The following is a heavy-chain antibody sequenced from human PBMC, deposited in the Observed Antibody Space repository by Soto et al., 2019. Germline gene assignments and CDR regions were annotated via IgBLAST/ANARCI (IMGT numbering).Heavy chain of an antibody. J-gene: IGHJ3*02. Sequence: EVQLVESGGGLVQPGGSLRLSCAASGFTFSSYWMSWVRQAPGKGLEWVANIKQDGSEKYYVDSVKGRFTISRDNSKNTLYLQMNSLRAEDTAVYFCARERSGDLGAFDIWGQGTMVTVSS. CDR3: ARERSGDLGAFDI. D-gene: IGHD7-27*01. V-gene: IGHV3-7*03. CDR1: GFTFSSYW. CDR2: IKQDGSEK.